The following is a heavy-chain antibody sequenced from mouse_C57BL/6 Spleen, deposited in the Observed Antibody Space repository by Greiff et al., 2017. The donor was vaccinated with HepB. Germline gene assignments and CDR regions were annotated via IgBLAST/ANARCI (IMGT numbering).Heavy chain of an antibody. CDR2: IDPSDSYT. V-gene: IGHV1-69*01. Sequence: QVQLQQPGAELVMPGASVKLSCKASGYTFTSYWMHWVKQRPGQGLEWIGEIDPSDSYTNYNQKFKGKSTLTVDKSSSTAYMQLSSLTSEDSAVYYCARRIYYGNYGWYFDVWGTGTTVTVSS. J-gene: IGHJ1*03. D-gene: IGHD2-1*01. CDR1: GYTFTSYW. CDR3: ARRIYYGNYGWYFDV.